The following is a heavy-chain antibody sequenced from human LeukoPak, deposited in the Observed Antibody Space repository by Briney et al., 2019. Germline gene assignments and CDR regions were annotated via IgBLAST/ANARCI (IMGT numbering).Heavy chain of an antibody. CDR1: GFTFSSYR. V-gene: IGHV3-21*01. D-gene: IGHD1/OR15-1a*01. CDR2: ISSSSNYI. Sequence: PGGSLRLSCAASGFTFSSYRMSWVRQAPGKGLEWVSFISSSSNYIHYVDSVKGRFSISRDNAKNSLHLQMNSLRAEDTAVYYCARIQRTTAYGRFYNWFDPWGQGTLVTVSS. J-gene: IGHJ5*02. CDR3: ARIQRTTAYGRFYNWFDP.